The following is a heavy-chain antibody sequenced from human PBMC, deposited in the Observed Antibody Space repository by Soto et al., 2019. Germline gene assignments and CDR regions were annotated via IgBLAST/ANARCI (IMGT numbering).Heavy chain of an antibody. Sequence: ETLSLTCTVSGGSISSSSYYWGWIRQPPGKGLEWIGSIYYSGSTYYNPSLKSRVTISVDTSKNQFSLKLSSVTAADTAVYYCARLLVPAAMRGGRHYYYYYGMDVWGQGTTVT. V-gene: IGHV4-39*01. CDR2: IYYSGST. CDR1: GGSISSSSYY. CDR3: ARLLVPAAMRGGRHYYYYYGMDV. D-gene: IGHD2-2*01. J-gene: IGHJ6*02.